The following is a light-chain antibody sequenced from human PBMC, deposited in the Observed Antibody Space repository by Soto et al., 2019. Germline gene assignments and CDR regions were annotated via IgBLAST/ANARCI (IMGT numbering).Light chain of an antibody. J-gene: IGKJ2*01. CDR3: HQYNNWPLYT. CDR2: GAS. CDR1: QSVGSN. V-gene: IGKV3-15*01. Sequence: EIVMTQSPAILSVSPGEGVTLSCRASQSVGSNLAWYQQKPGQAPRLLVYGASTRASGVPARFSGSGSGTEFTLTISSLQSEDFAVYYCHQYNNWPLYTFGQGTKLEI.